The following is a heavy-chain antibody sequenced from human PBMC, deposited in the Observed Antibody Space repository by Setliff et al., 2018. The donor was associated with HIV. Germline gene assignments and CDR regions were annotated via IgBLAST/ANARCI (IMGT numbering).Heavy chain of an antibody. Sequence: GASVKVSCKASGYTFSGYYFHWVRQAPGQGLEWMGWINPKSGNTKYEDKFQGRVTISRDDSKRTAYLQMNGLKTDDTAVYYCTRRVSGYSSGSYYYHYMDVWGKGTTVTAP. J-gene: IGHJ6*03. CDR2: INPKSGNT. V-gene: IGHV1-2*02. CDR1: GYTFSGYY. D-gene: IGHD3-22*01. CDR3: TRRVSGYSSGSYYYHYMDV.